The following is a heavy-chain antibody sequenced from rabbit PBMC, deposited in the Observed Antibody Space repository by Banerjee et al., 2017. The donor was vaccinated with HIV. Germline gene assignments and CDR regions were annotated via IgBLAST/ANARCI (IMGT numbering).Heavy chain of an antibody. J-gene: IGHJ6*01. V-gene: IGHV1S40*01. CDR1: GFSLSSSYN. D-gene: IGHD8-1*01. CDR2: IDAGSGVGGRI. CDR3: ARGGVGTTYPYGGMDL. Sequence: QSLEESGGDLVKPGASLTLTCTASGFSLSSSYNMCWVRQAPGKGLEWIACIDAGSGVGGRIDYASWAKGRFTISKTSSTTVTLQMTSLTAADTATYFCARGGVGTTYPYGGMDLWGQGTLVTVS.